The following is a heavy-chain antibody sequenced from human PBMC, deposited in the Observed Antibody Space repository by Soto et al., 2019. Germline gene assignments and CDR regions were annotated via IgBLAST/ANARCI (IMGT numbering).Heavy chain of an antibody. J-gene: IGHJ6*02. D-gene: IGHD2-2*01. CDR3: ARDGHCSSTSCYWHYYYYGMDV. CDR2: IYHSGST. Sequence: SETLSLTCAVSGGSISSSNWWSWVRQPPGKGLEWIGEIYHSGSTNYNPSLKSRVTISVDKSKNQFSLKLSSVTAADTAVYYCARDGHCSSTSCYWHYYYYGMDVWGQGTTVTVYS. V-gene: IGHV4-4*02. CDR1: GGSISSSNW.